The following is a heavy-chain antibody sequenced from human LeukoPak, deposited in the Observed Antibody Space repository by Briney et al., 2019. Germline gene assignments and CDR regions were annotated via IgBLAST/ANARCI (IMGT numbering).Heavy chain of an antibody. CDR3: ARAQGGYCSSISCHFDY. CDR1: GFTFSSYG. J-gene: IGHJ4*02. CDR2: IWYDGSNK. V-gene: IGHV3-33*01. Sequence: GGSLRLSCAASGFTFSSYGMHWVRHAPGKGLERVAFIWYDGSNKYYADSVKGRFTISRDNSKNTLYLQMSSLRAEDTAVYYCARAQGGYCSSISCHFDYWGQGALVTVSS. D-gene: IGHD2-2*01.